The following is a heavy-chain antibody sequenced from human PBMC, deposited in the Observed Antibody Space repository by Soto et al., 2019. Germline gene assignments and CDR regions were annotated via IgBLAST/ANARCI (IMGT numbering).Heavy chain of an antibody. CDR3: ARVYYDFGTHYFDY. J-gene: IGHJ4*02. Sequence: ASVKVSCKASGYTFTSYGISWVRQAPGQGLEWMGWISAYNGNTNYAQKLQGRVTMTTDTSTSTAYMELRSLRSDDTAVYYCARVYYDFGTHYFDYWGQGTLVTSPQ. V-gene: IGHV1-18*01. D-gene: IGHD3-3*01. CDR2: ISAYNGNT. CDR1: GYTFTSYG.